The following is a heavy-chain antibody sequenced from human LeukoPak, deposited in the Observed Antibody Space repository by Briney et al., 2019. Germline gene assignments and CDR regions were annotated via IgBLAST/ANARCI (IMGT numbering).Heavy chain of an antibody. CDR2: INTDESGT. Sequence: GGSLRLSCAASGFTFSNYWMHWVRQAPGEGLVWVSRINTDESGTSYADSVKGRFTISRDNAKNSLYLQMNSLRAEDTAVYYCARDRRFDYWGQGTLVTVSS. J-gene: IGHJ4*02. CDR3: ARDRRFDY. CDR1: GFTFSNYW. V-gene: IGHV3-74*01.